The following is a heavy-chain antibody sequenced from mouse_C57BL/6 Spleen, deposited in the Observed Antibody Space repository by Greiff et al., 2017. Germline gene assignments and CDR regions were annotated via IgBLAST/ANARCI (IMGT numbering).Heavy chain of an antibody. V-gene: IGHV1-52*01. CDR3: ARGYYGSMDY. Sequence: QVQLKQPGAELVRPGSSVKLSCKASGYTFTSYWMHWVKQRPIQGLEWIGNIDPSDSETHYNQKFKDKATLTVDKSSSTAYMQLSSLTSEDSAVYYCARGYYGSMDYWGQGTSVTVSS. J-gene: IGHJ4*01. CDR1: GYTFTSYW. CDR2: IDPSDSET. D-gene: IGHD1-1*01.